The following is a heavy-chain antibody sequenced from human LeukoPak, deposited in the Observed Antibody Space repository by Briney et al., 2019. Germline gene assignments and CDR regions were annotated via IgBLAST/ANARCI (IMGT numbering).Heavy chain of an antibody. Sequence: SVKVSCKASGGTFSSYAISWVRQAPGQGLEWMGGIIPIFGTANYAQKFQGRVTITADESTSTAYMELSSLRPEDTAVYYCARENSDYGGITPWGQGTLVTVSS. D-gene: IGHD4-23*01. J-gene: IGHJ5*02. CDR2: IIPIFGTA. V-gene: IGHV1-69*13. CDR3: ARENSDYGGITP. CDR1: GGTFSSYA.